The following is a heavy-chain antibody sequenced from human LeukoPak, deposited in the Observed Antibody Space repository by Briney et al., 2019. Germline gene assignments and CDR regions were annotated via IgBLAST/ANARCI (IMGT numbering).Heavy chain of an antibody. CDR3: ARGANWDFDY. Sequence: GGSLRLSCVVSGFTFSSYSMNWVRQAPGKGLEWVSSISSSSSYIYYADSVKGRFTISRDNAKNSLYLQMNSLRAEDTAVYYCARGANWDFDYWGQGTLVTVSS. CDR2: ISSSSSYI. V-gene: IGHV3-21*01. D-gene: IGHD7-27*01. CDR1: GFTFSSYS. J-gene: IGHJ4*02.